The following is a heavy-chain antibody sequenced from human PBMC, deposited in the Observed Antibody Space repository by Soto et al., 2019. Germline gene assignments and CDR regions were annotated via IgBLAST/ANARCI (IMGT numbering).Heavy chain of an antibody. J-gene: IGHJ3*02. D-gene: IGHD1-26*01. V-gene: IGHV3-21*01. CDR2: ISSSSSYI. CDR3: ARVKKGARDAFDI. Sequence: LRLSCAASGFTFSSYSMNWVRQAPGKGLEWVSSISSSSSYIYYADPVKGRFTISRDNAKNSLYLQMNSLRAEDTAVYYCARVKKGARDAFDIWGQGTMVTVSS. CDR1: GFTFSSYS.